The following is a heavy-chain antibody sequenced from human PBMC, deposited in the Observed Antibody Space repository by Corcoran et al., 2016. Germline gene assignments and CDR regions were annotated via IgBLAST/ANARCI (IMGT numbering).Heavy chain of an antibody. CDR1: GGSFSGYY. Sequence: QVQLQQLGAGLLKPSETLSLTCAVYGGSFSGYYWSWIRQPPGKGLEWIGEINHSGSTNYNPSLKSRVTIAVDPTKNQFSLKLSPVTAADTAVYYCARGGSRQQLVRYCQHWGQGTLVTVSS. D-gene: IGHD6-13*01. CDR3: ARGGSRQQLVRYCQH. J-gene: IGHJ1*01. CDR2: INHSGST. V-gene: IGHV4-34*01.